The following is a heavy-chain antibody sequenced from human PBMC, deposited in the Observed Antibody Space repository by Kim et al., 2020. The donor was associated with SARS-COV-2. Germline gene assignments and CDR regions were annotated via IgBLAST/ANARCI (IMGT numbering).Heavy chain of an antibody. CDR3: ARDKVTGTYYYNYGMDV. CDR1: GFTVSSSY. CDR2: IYSGGYT. Sequence: GGSLRLSCAASGFTVSSSYMSWVRQAPGKGLEWVSVIYSGGYTFYADSVKGRFTISRDNSKNTVYLQMNSLRAEDTAVYFCARDKVTGTYYYNYGMDVWGQGTTVTVSS. D-gene: IGHD1-20*01. J-gene: IGHJ6*02. V-gene: IGHV3-53*01.